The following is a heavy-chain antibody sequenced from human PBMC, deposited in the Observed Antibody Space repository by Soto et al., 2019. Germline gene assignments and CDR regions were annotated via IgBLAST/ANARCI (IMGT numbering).Heavy chain of an antibody. J-gene: IGHJ4*02. Sequence: PSETLSLTCAVYGGSLSGYYWSWIRQSPGKGLEWIGQINHSGSANYHPSLKSRVTISVDTSKNQFSLKLSSVTAADTAVYYCATGRRGYSYGYFDYWGQGTLVTVSS. D-gene: IGHD5-18*01. CDR1: GGSLSGYY. CDR2: INHSGSA. CDR3: ATGRRGYSYGYFDY. V-gene: IGHV4-34*01.